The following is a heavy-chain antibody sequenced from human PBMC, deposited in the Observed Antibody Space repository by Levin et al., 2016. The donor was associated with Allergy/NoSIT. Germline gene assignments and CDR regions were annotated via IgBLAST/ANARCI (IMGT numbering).Heavy chain of an antibody. Sequence: SETLSLTCTVSGGSISSSSYYWGWIRQPPGKGLEWIGSIYYSGSTYYNPSLKSRVTISVDTSKNQFSLKLSSVTAADTAVYYCACPFQTHTVTTGYWGQGTLVTVSS. CDR2: IYYSGST. CDR1: GGSISSSSYY. V-gene: IGHV4-39*01. D-gene: IGHD4-17*01. CDR3: ACPFQTHTVTTGY. J-gene: IGHJ4*02.